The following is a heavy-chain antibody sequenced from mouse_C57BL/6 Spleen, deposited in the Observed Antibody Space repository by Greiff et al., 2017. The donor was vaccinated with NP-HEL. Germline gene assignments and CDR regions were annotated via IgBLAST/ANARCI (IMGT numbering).Heavy chain of an antibody. CDR2: SRNKANAYTT. Sequence: EVKLMESGGGLVQSGRSLRLSCATSGFTFSDFYMEWVRQAPGKGLEWIAASRNKANAYTTEYSASVKGRFIVSRDTSQSILYLQMNALRAEDTAIYYCARDASTVEGNWYFDVWGTGTTITVSS. V-gene: IGHV7-1*01. CDR3: ARDASTVEGNWYFDV. D-gene: IGHD1-1*01. J-gene: IGHJ1*03. CDR1: GFTFSDFY.